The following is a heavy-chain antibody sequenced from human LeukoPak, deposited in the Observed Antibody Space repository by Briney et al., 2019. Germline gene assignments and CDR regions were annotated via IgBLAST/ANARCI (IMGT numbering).Heavy chain of an antibody. CDR1: GFSFSDYG. Sequence: GGSLRLSCAASGFSFSDYGMNWVRRAPGKGLEWLSHINSNGAVISYADSVKGRFTISRDNSKNTLYLQMNSLRAEDTAVYYCAKDHDFWSGPFDYWGQGTLVTVSS. D-gene: IGHD3-3*01. CDR3: AKDHDFWSGPFDY. CDR2: INSNGAVI. V-gene: IGHV3-23*01. J-gene: IGHJ4*02.